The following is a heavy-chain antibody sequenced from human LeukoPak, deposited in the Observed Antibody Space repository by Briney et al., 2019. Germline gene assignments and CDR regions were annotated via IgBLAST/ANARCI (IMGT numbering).Heavy chain of an antibody. CDR2: IRYDGSNK. CDR1: GFTFSSYG. J-gene: IGHJ3*02. CDR3: AKDHHSSSGYLGAFDI. D-gene: IGHD6-13*01. Sequence: GGSLRLSXAASGFTFSSYGMHWLAQAPGKGLVGVAFIRYDGSNKYYADSVKGRFTISRDNSKNTLYLQMNSLRAEDTAVYYCAKDHHSSSGYLGAFDIWGQGTMVTVSS. V-gene: IGHV3-30*02.